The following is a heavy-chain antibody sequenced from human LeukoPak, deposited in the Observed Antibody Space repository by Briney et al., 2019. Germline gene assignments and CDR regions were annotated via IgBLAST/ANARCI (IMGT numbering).Heavy chain of an antibody. Sequence: SETLSLTCTVSGGSISSGSYYWSWIRQPAGKGLEWIGRIYTSGSTNYNPSLKSRVTISVDTSKNQFPLKLSSVTAADTAVYYCARVGMWWAIDYWGQGTLVTVSS. V-gene: IGHV4-61*02. J-gene: IGHJ4*02. CDR1: GGSISSGSYY. D-gene: IGHD2-21*01. CDR2: IYTSGST. CDR3: ARVGMWWAIDY.